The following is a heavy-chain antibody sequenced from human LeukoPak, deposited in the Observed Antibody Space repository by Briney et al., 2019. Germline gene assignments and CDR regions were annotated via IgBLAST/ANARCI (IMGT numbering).Heavy chain of an antibody. CDR2: INHSGST. CDR3: ARISAVAVFGY. V-gene: IGHV4-34*01. D-gene: IGHD6-19*01. Sequence: SETLSLTCAVYGGSFSGYYWSWIRQPPGKGLEWIGEINHSGSTNYNPSLKSRVTISVDTSKNQFSLKLSSVTAADTAVYYCARISAVAVFGYWGQGTLVTVSS. J-gene: IGHJ4*02. CDR1: GGSFSGYY.